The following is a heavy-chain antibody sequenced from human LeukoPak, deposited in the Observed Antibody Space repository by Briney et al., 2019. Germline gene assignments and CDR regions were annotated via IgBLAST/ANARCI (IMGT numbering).Heavy chain of an antibody. CDR2: INHSGST. J-gene: IGHJ6*03. CDR3: ARWAYCSSTMCDGRYYYYYMYV. D-gene: IGHD2-2*01. Sequence: TPSETLSLTCAVYGGSFSGYYWSWVRQPPGKGLEWIGEINHSGSTNYNPSLKSRVTISVDTSKNQFSLKLSSVTAADTAVYYCARWAYCSSTMCDGRYYYYYMYVWGKGTTVTVSS. CDR1: GGSFSGYY. V-gene: IGHV4-34*01.